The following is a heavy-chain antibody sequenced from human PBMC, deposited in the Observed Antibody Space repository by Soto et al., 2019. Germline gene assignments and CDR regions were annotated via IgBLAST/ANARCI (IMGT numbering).Heavy chain of an antibody. CDR1: GFTFSSYG. J-gene: IGHJ6*03. CDR2: ISYDGSNK. CDR3: AKDQRFGDESYYYYMDV. D-gene: IGHD3-10*01. V-gene: IGHV3-30*18. Sequence: GGSLRLSCAASGFTFSSYGMHWVRQAPGKGLEWVAVISYDGSNKYYADSVKGRFTISRDNSKNTLYLQMNSLRAEDTAVYYCAKDQRFGDESYYYYMDVWGKGTTVTVSS.